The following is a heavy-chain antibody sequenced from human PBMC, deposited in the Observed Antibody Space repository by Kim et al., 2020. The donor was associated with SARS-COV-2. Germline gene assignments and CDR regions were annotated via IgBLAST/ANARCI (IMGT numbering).Heavy chain of an antibody. CDR3: ASLSLPRAFDI. J-gene: IGHJ3*02. D-gene: IGHD3-9*01. V-gene: IGHV1-2*02. Sequence: TNYAQKFQGRATMTSDTSISTAYMGLSRLRTDDTSVYYCASLSLPRAFDIWGQGTMVTVSS. CDR2: T.